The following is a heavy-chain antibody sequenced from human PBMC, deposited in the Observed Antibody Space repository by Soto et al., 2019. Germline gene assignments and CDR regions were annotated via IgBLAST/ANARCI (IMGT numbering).Heavy chain of an antibody. CDR3: AKGGYNYALDV. Sequence: EVQLLESGGGLVQPGGSLRLSCAASGFTFSSYAMSWVRQAPGKGLEWVSDISGTGGTTNYADSVKVRVTISRDNSTRTVSLQLNSLRADDTALYYCAKGGYNYALDVWGQGTTVTVSS. J-gene: IGHJ6*02. V-gene: IGHV3-23*01. CDR2: ISGTGGTT. CDR1: GFTFSSYA.